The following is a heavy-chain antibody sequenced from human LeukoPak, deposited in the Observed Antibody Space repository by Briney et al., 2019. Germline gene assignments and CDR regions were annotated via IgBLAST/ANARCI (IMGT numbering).Heavy chain of an antibody. D-gene: IGHD4-17*01. V-gene: IGHV3-49*04. CDR2: TRSKAYGGTT. Sequence: PGGSLRLSCTASGFTFGDYAMSWVRQAPGKGLEWVGFTRSKAYGGTTEYAASVKGRFTISRDDSKSIAYLQMNSLKTEDTAVYYCTRDYGDYNYYYYYGMDVWGKGTTVTVSS. CDR3: TRDYGDYNYYYYYGMDV. J-gene: IGHJ6*04. CDR1: GFTFGDYA.